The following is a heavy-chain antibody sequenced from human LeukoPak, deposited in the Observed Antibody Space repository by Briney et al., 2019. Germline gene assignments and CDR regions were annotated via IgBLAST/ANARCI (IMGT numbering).Heavy chain of an antibody. CDR3: ARVVGPGTDNWFDP. Sequence: ASVKVSCKASGFTFTGHYMHWVRQAPGQGLEWMGWINPNSGGTNYAQKFKGRVTMTRDTSISTAYMELRRLRSDDTAVYYCARVVGPGTDNWFDPWGQGTLVTVSS. CDR2: INPNSGGT. J-gene: IGHJ5*02. V-gene: IGHV1-2*02. D-gene: IGHD1-1*01. CDR1: GFTFTGHY.